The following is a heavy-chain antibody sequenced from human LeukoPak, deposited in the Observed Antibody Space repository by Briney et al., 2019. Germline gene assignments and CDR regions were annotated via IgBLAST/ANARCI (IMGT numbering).Heavy chain of an antibody. D-gene: IGHD6-13*01. CDR3: ANPSSSWYGDAFDI. CDR1: GYSFTSYD. Sequence: ASVKVSCKASGYSFTSYDIDWVRQATGQGLEWMGWMNPNSGNTGYAQKFQGRVTMTRNTSISTAYMELSSLRSEDTAVYYCANPSSSWYGDAFDIWGQGTMVTVSS. J-gene: IGHJ3*02. CDR2: MNPNSGNT. V-gene: IGHV1-8*01.